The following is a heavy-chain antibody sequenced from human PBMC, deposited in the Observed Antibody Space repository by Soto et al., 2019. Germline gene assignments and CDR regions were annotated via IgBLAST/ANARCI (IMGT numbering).Heavy chain of an antibody. J-gene: IGHJ4*02. CDR2: IIPIFGTA. V-gene: IGHV1-69*06. CDR3: ARSRGITIFGVVKTYYFDY. Sequence: QVQLVQSGAEVKKPGSSVKVSCKASGGTFSSYAISWVRQAPGQGLEWMGGIIPIFGTANYAQKFQGRVTITPDKSTSTGYMELTSLRSEDTAVYYCARSRGITIFGVVKTYYFDYCGQGTLVTVSS. CDR1: GGTFSSYA. D-gene: IGHD3-3*01.